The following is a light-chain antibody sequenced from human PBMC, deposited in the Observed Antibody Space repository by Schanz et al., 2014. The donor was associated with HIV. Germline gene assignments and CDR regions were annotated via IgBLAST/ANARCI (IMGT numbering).Light chain of an antibody. CDR3: CSYAGSSTFV. CDR1: SSDVGGYNY. CDR2: EVS. J-gene: IGLJ1*01. Sequence: QSVLTQPASVSGSPGQSITISCTGTSSDVGGYNYVSWYQQHPGKAPKLMICEVSKRPSGVSNRFSGSKSGNTASLTISGLQAEDEADYYCCSYAGSSTFVFGTGTKLTVL. V-gene: IGLV2-23*02.